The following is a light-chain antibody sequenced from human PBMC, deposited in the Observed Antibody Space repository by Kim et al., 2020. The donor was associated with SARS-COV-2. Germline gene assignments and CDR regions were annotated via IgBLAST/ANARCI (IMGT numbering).Light chain of an antibody. CDR1: SSNIGNNY. V-gene: IGLV1-51*01. Sequence: QSVLTQPPSVSAAPGQKVTISCSGSSSNIGNNYVSWYQQLPGTAPKLLIYDNNKRPSGIPDRFSGSKSGTSATLGITGLQTGDEADYYCGTWDSSLNNWVFGGGTQLTVL. CDR3: GTWDSSLNNWV. CDR2: DNN. J-gene: IGLJ3*02.